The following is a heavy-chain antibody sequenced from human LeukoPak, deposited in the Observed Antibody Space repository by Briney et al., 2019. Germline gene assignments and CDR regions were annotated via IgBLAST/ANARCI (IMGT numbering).Heavy chain of an antibody. Sequence: ASVKVSCKVSGYTLTDLSMHWVRQPPGNGLEWMGGFDPEDGETIYAQKFQGRVTMTEDTSTDTAYMELSSLRSEDTAVYYCATAYCGGDCYSGPVDYWGQGTLVTVSS. CDR2: FDPEDGET. J-gene: IGHJ4*02. CDR3: ATAYCGGDCYSGPVDY. CDR1: GYTLTDLS. D-gene: IGHD2-21*02. V-gene: IGHV1-24*01.